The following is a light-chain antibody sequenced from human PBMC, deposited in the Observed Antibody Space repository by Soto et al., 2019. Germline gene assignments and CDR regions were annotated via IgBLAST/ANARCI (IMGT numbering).Light chain of an antibody. V-gene: IGLV2-14*01. Sequence: QSVLTQPASVSGSPGQSITISCTGTSSDVGGYNYVSWYQQHPGKAPKLMIYDVSNRPSGVSNRFSGSKSGNTASLTISGLHSFFEAAYYCSSYTISSTAFRTGTNVTVL. CDR1: SSDVGGYNY. CDR3: SSYTISSTA. J-gene: IGLJ1*01. CDR2: DVS.